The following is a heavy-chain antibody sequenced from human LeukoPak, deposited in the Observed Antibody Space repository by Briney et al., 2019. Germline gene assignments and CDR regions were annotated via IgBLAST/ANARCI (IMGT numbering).Heavy chain of an antibody. D-gene: IGHD1-20*01. V-gene: IGHV4-59*01. Sequence: PSETLSLTCTVSGGSISTYYWNWIRQPPGKGLEWMGYIYYSGSTNYNPSLKSRVTISVDTSKNQFSLKLSSVTAADTAVYYCARAVSYNWNYFVYWGQGTLVTVSS. CDR3: ARAVSYNWNYFVY. CDR1: GGSISTYY. J-gene: IGHJ4*02. CDR2: IYYSGST.